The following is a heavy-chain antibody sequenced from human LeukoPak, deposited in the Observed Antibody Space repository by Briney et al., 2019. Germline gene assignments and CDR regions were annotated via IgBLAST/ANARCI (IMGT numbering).Heavy chain of an antibody. Sequence: ASVKVSCKASGGTFSSYATSWVRQAPGQGLEWMGGIIPIFGTANYAQKFQGRVTITADESTSTAYMELSSLRSEDTAVYYCARKLNGDYGWYFDLWGRGTLVTVSS. D-gene: IGHD4-17*01. CDR3: ARKLNGDYGWYFDL. J-gene: IGHJ2*01. V-gene: IGHV1-69*01. CDR2: IIPIFGTA. CDR1: GGTFSSYA.